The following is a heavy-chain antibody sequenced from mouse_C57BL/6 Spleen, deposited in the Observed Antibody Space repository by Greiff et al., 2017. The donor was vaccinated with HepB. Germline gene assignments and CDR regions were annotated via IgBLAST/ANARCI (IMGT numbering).Heavy chain of an antibody. V-gene: IGHV1-55*01. CDR2: IYPGSGST. Sequence: VQLQQPGAELVKPGASVKMSCKASGYTFTSYWITWVKQRPGQGLEWVGDIYPGSGSTNYNEKFKSKATLTVDTSSSTAYMQLSSLTSADAAVYYCARYYSNYGAMDYWGQGTSVTVSS. CDR3: ARYYSNYGAMDY. J-gene: IGHJ4*01. CDR1: GYTFTSYW. D-gene: IGHD2-5*01.